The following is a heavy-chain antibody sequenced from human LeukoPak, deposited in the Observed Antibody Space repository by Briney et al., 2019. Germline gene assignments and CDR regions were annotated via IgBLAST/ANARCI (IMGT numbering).Heavy chain of an antibody. J-gene: IGHJ6*02. CDR1: GFTFGSFN. V-gene: IGHV3-30*18. CDR2: IAYDGTNT. CDR3: AKALRLGRRGSYGMDV. Sequence: GGSLRPSCAASGFTFGSFNMHWVRQAPGKGLEWVAVIAYDGTNTYYAESVKGRFTISRDNSKKTLYLQMNNLRGADTAVYSCAKALRLGRRGSYGMDVWGQGTTVTVSS. D-gene: IGHD3-9*01.